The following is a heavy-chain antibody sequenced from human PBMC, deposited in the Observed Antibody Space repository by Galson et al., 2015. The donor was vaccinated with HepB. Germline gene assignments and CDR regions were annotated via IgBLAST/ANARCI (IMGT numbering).Heavy chain of an antibody. CDR3: AKDLGITVAGDFDY. CDR2: ISGPGGTT. CDR1: GFTFGSHA. J-gene: IGHJ4*02. V-gene: IGHV3-23*01. Sequence: SLRLSCAASGFTFGSHAMSWVRQGPGKGLEWVSAISGPGGTTYFADSVKGRFSISRDNSKNTLFLQMNSLRVEDTAIYYCAKDLGITVAGDFDYRGQGTLVTVSS. D-gene: IGHD6-19*01.